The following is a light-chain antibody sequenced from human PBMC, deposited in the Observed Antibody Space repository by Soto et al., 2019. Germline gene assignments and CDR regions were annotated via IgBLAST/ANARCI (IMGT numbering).Light chain of an antibody. V-gene: IGLV3-1*01. CDR2: QDS. J-gene: IGLJ3*02. Sequence: SYELTQPPSVSVSPGQTASITCSGDKLGDKYACWYQQKPGQSPVLVIYQDSKRPSGIPERFSGSNSGNTATLTISGTQAMDEADYYCQAWDSSTASPFGGGTKLTVL. CDR1: KLGDKY. CDR3: QAWDSSTASP.